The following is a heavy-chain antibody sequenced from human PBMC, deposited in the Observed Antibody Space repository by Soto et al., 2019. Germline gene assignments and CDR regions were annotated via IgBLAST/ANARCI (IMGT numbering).Heavy chain of an antibody. Sequence: GESLKISCKGSGYSFTSYWIGWVRQMPGKGLEWMGIIYPGDSDTRYSPSFQGQVTISADKSISTAYLQWSSLKASDTAMYYCARRKGSNWNDGGPYYYYYYGMDVWGQGTTVTVSS. CDR2: IYPGDSDT. CDR3: ARRKGSNWNDGGPYYYYYYGMDV. CDR1: GYSFTSYW. V-gene: IGHV5-51*01. J-gene: IGHJ6*02. D-gene: IGHD1-1*01.